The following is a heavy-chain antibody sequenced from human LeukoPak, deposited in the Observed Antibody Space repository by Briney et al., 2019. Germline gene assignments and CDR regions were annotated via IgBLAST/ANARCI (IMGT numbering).Heavy chain of an antibody. Sequence: GGSLRLSCAASGFTFSSYGMHWVRQAPGKGLEWVAVIWYDGSNKYYADSVKGRFTISRDNSKNTLYLQMNSVRAEDMALYYCAKDMGYSSTGAFDIWGQGTMVSVSS. V-gene: IGHV3-30*02. J-gene: IGHJ3*02. CDR1: GFTFSSYG. CDR2: IWYDGSNK. CDR3: AKDMGYSSTGAFDI. D-gene: IGHD6-19*01.